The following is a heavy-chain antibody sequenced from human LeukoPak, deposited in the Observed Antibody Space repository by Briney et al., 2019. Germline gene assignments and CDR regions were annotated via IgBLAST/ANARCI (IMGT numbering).Heavy chain of an antibody. Sequence: GGSLRLSCAASGFTVSSNCMSWVRQAPGKGLEWVSLIYSGGSTYYADSVKGRFTISRDNSRNTLYLQMNSLRAEDTAVYYCARVGPMGRDVCQFDYWGQGTLVTVSS. CDR1: GFTVSSNC. V-gene: IGHV3-53*01. CDR2: IYSGGST. J-gene: IGHJ4*02. D-gene: IGHD2-8*02. CDR3: ARVGPMGRDVCQFDY.